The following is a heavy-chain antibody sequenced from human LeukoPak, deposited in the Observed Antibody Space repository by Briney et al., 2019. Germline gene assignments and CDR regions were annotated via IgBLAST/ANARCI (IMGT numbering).Heavy chain of an antibody. Sequence: PGGSLRLSCAASGFTFSSYGMHWVRQAPGKGLEWVAVIWYDGSKKYYADSVKGGFTISRDNTKNTLYLQMNSLRAEDTAVYYCARDQAIFGPFHPLGQGTLVTVSS. CDR2: IWYDGSKK. CDR1: GFTFSSYG. V-gene: IGHV3-33*01. J-gene: IGHJ5*02. CDR3: ARDQAIFGPFHP. D-gene: IGHD3-3*01.